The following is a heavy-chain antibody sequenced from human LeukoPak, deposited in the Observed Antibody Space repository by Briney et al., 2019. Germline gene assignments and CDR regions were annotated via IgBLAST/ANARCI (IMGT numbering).Heavy chain of an antibody. D-gene: IGHD4-23*01. V-gene: IGHV4-34*01. Sequence: SETLSLTCAVYGGSFSGYYWSWIRQPPGKGLEWIGEINHSGSTNYNPSLKSRVTISVDTSKNQFSLKLSSVTAADTAVYYCACLTTMGRYWFDPWGQGTLVTVPS. J-gene: IGHJ5*02. CDR2: INHSGST. CDR1: GGSFSGYY. CDR3: ACLTTMGRYWFDP.